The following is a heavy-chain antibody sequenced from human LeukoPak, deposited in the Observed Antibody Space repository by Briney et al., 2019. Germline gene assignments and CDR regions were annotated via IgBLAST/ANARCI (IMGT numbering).Heavy chain of an antibody. CDR3: AKVNWEDYVWGNC. CDR1: GFIFTSHA. J-gene: IGHJ4*02. CDR2: ISGSHT. Sequence: PGGSLRLSCAASGFIFTSHAMIWVRQAPGKGLQWVAGISGSHTFYADSVKGRFTFSRDNSKNTMYLQMNSLRVEDTAVYYCAKVNWEDYVWGNCWGQGTLVTVSS. D-gene: IGHD3-16*01. V-gene: IGHV3-23*01.